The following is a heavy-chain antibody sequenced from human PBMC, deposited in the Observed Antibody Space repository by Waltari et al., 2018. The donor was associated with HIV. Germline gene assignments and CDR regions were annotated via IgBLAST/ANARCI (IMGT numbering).Heavy chain of an antibody. CDR1: GDSVSSGSSY. CDR2: IDYTGRA. Sequence: QVQLQESGPGLVMPSETLSLTCSVSGDSVSSGSSYWSWMRQPPGKGLEWIGNIDYTGRANYNPSLKTRVTISVDTSKNHFSLKLTSVTAGDTAIYYCARIVASAGLRFDRWGQGSLVTVSS. CDR3: ARIVASAGLRFDR. V-gene: IGHV4-61*03. D-gene: IGHD2-21*01. J-gene: IGHJ5*02.